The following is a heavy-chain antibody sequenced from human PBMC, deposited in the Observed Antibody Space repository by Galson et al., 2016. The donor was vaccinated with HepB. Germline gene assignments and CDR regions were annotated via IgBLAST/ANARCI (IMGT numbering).Heavy chain of an antibody. CDR1: GFTFNTYA. D-gene: IGHD3/OR15-3a*01. J-gene: IGHJ4*02. CDR2: SNSRGDTT. V-gene: IGHV3-48*02. CDR3: ATFVGLGGSG. Sequence: SLRLSCAASGFTFNTYAFNWVRQAPGKGLEWLSYSNSRGDTTYYGDSLKGRFTTSRDNAKNSLYLEMNSLTDDDTAIYYCATFVGLGGSGWGQGTLVTVSS.